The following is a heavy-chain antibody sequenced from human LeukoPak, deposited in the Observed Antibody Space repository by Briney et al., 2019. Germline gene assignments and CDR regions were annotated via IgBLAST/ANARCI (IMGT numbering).Heavy chain of an antibody. V-gene: IGHV1-69*13. CDR3: AKDEGPTVTTPRDYYYGMDV. D-gene: IGHD4-17*01. Sequence: SVKVSCKASGGTFSSYAISWVRQAPGQGLEWMGGIIPIFGTANYAQKFQGRVTITADESTSTAYMELSSLRSEDTALYYCAKDEGPTVTTPRDYYYGMDVWGQGTTVTVSS. J-gene: IGHJ6*02. CDR1: GGTFSSYA. CDR2: IIPIFGTA.